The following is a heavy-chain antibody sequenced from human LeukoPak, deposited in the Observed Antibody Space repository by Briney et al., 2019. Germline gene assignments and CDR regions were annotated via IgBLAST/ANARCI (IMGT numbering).Heavy chain of an antibody. Sequence: SETLSLTCTVSGGSFSNYNYYWGWIRQSPGKGLEWIGSIHYVGSTYYNPSLKSRVTISVDTSKNQFSLNLSSVTAADTADYYCARQNNFDFWSGFFDYWGLGALVTVSS. J-gene: IGHJ4*02. CDR3: ARQNNFDFWSGFFDY. V-gene: IGHV4-39*01. CDR1: GGSFSNYNYY. D-gene: IGHD3-3*01. CDR2: IHYVGST.